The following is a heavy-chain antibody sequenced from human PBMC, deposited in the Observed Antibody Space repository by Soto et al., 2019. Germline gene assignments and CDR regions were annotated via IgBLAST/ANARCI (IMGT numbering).Heavy chain of an antibody. V-gene: IGHV1-69*12. CDR1: GGTFSSYA. Sequence: QVQLVQSGAEVKKPGSSVKVSCKASGGTFSSYAISWVRQAPGQGLEWMGGIIPIFGTANYAQKFQGRVTITADESTSTXXMXLXXLRSEDTAVYYCARELGYCISTSCYSGYYYYGMDVWGQGTTVTVSS. CDR3: ARELGYCISTSCYSGYYYYGMDV. CDR2: IIPIFGTA. D-gene: IGHD2-2*01. J-gene: IGHJ6*02.